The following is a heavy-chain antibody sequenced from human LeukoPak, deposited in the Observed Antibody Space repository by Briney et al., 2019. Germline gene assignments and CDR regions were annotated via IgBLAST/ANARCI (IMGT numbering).Heavy chain of an antibody. CDR3: ARVRGSQSFDY. CDR1: GFTFTSYW. CDR2: IKQDGSEK. V-gene: IGHV3-7*01. Sequence: GCSLTLSCAASGFTFTSYWMTWVRQAPGRGLTWVANIKQDGSEKYYVDSVKGRFTISRDNAKNSLYLQMDSLRVEDTAVYYCARVRGSQSFDYWGQGTLVTVSS. D-gene: IGHD1-26*01. J-gene: IGHJ4*02.